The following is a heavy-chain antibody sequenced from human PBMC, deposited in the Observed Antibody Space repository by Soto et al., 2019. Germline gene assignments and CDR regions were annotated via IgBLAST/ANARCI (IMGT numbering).Heavy chain of an antibody. CDR1: GGSISSYY. J-gene: IGHJ3*02. V-gene: IGHV4-59*01. CDR3: ARGYSSSSNAFDI. Sequence: SETLSLTCTVSGGSISSYYWSWIRQPPGKGLEWIGYIYYSGSTNYNPSLESRVTISVDTSKNQFSLKLSSVTAADTAVYYCARGYSSSSNAFDIWGQGTMVTVSS. CDR2: IYYSGST. D-gene: IGHD6-6*01.